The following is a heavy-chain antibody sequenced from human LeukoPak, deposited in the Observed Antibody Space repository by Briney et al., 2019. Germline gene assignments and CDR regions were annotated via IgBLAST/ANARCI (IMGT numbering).Heavy chain of an antibody. CDR1: GFTFSSYG. CDR2: ISYDESNK. CDR3: AKDSSFVGDIVATTPLDY. D-gene: IGHD5-12*01. Sequence: GRSLRLSCAASGFTFSSYGMHWVRQAPGKGLEWVAVISYDESNKYYADSVKGRFTISRDNSKNTLYLQMNSLRAEDTAVYYCAKDSSFVGDIVATTPLDYWGQGTLVTVSS. V-gene: IGHV3-30*18. J-gene: IGHJ4*02.